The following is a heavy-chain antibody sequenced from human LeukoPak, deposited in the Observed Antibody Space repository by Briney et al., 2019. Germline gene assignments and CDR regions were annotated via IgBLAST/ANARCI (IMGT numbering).Heavy chain of an antibody. CDR3: ARGYPHTTGTTFDY. J-gene: IGHJ4*02. CDR1: GGSISSYY. CDR2: IYTSGST. Sequence: SETLSLTCTVAGGSISSYYWSWIRQPAGKGLEWIGRIYTSGSTNYNPSLKSRVTMSVYTSKNQFSLKLSSVTAADTAVYYCARGYPHTTGTTFDYWGQGTLVTVSS. V-gene: IGHV4-4*07. D-gene: IGHD1-1*01.